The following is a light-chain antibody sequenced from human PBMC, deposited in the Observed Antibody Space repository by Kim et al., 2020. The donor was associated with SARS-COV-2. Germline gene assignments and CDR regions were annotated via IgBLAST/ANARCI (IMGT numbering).Light chain of an antibody. J-gene: IGKJ2*03. CDR3: QQANSFPYS. Sequence: SASVGDSVTIACLASQGIRSYLAWYQQKPGRAPKLLISSASTLQDGVPSRFSGSGSGTDFTLTISSLQPEDFATYYCQQANSFPYSFGQGTKLEI. V-gene: IGKV1-12*01. CDR2: SAS. CDR1: QGIRSY.